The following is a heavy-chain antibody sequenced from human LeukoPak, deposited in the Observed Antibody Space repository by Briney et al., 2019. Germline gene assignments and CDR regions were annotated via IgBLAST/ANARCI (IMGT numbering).Heavy chain of an antibody. CDR2: IFYGGST. CDR1: GASISTSSYY. CDR3: ARGPAISSGSYCDY. D-gene: IGHD1-26*01. J-gene: IGHJ4*02. Sequence: SETLSLTCTVSGASISTSSYYWGWIRQPPGKGLEWIGSIFYGGSTYYNPSLKSRVTISGDTSKNQFSLKLSSVAVVDTAVYYCARGPAISSGSYCDYWGQGTLVTVSS. V-gene: IGHV4-39*01.